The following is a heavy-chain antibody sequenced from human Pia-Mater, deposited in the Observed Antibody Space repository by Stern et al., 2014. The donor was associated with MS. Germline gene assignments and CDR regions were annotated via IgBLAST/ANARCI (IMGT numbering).Heavy chain of an antibody. J-gene: IGHJ4*02. V-gene: IGHV5-51*03. CDR3: ATAPPRGYTYGNFDY. CDR1: GYSFSNYW. Sequence: EVQLEESGTEVKKPGESLKISCKGSGYSFSNYWISWVRQMPGKGLEGIGVIYPGDSDTRSSPSFQGQVTISADKSINTAYLQWSSLKASDTAIYYCATAPPRGYTYGNFDYWGQGTLVTVSS. CDR2: IYPGDSDT. D-gene: IGHD5-18*01.